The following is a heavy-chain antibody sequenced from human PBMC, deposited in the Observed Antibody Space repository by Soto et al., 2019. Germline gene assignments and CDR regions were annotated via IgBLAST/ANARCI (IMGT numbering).Heavy chain of an antibody. CDR3: ARSYPYSRSNWFDH. J-gene: IGHJ5*02. D-gene: IGHD6-13*01. V-gene: IGHV5-10-1*01. Sequence: PXESLKISCKGSGYSFTSYWISWVRQMPGKGLEWMGRIDPSDSYTNYSPSFQGHVTISADKSISTAYLQWSSLKASDTAMYYCARSYPYSRSNWFDHWGQGTLVTVSS. CDR2: IDPSDSYT. CDR1: GYSFTSYW.